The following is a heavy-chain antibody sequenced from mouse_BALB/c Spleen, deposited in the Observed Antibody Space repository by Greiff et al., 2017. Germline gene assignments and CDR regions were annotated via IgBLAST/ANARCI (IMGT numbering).Heavy chain of an antibody. Sequence: EVQVVESGGDLVKPGGSLKLSCAASGFTFSSYGMSWVRQTPDKRLEWVATISSGGSYTYYPDSVKGRFTISRDNAKNTLYLEMSSLRSEDTAMYYCARRRVPLVYFDVWGAGTTVTVSS. J-gene: IGHJ1*01. CDR1: GFTFSSYG. CDR2: ISSGGSYT. V-gene: IGHV5-6*01. CDR3: ARRRVPLVYFDV.